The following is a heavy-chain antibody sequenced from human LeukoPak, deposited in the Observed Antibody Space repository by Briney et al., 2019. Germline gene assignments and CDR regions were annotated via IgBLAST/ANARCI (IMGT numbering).Heavy chain of an antibody. D-gene: IGHD2-8*01. J-gene: IGHJ3*02. V-gene: IGHV3-7*01. CDR1: GFTFSSYW. CDR2: IKQDGSEK. CDR3: AKGLKAFDI. Sequence: QTGGSLRLSCTASGFTFSSYWMSWVRQAPGKGLEWVANIKQDGSEKDYVDSVKGRFTISRDNPKNSLYLQMNSLRAEDTAVYYCAKGLKAFDIWGQGTMVTVSS.